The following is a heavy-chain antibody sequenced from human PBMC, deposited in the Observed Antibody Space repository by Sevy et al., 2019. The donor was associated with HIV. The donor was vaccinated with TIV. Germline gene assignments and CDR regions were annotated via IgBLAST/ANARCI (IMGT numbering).Heavy chain of an antibody. CDR1: GYTLSELS. Sequence: ASVKVSCKVSGYTLSELSMHWVRQAPGKGLEWMGRFDPDEGETIYAQRFQCRVTMTEDTSADTACMKLSSLSSEYTAMFYCATAREYYSDNGGYLDYWGQGTPVTVSS. CDR2: FDPDEGET. V-gene: IGHV1-24*01. J-gene: IGHJ4*02. CDR3: ATAREYYSDNGGYLDY. D-gene: IGHD3-22*01.